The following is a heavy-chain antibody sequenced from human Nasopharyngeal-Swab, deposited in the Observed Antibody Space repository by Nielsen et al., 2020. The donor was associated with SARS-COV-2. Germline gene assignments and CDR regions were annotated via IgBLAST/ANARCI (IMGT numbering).Heavy chain of an antibody. J-gene: IGHJ3*02. V-gene: IGHV4-4*07. CDR1: GGSISSYY. CDR2: IHNSGST. Sequence: SETLSLTCTVSGGSISSYYWSWVRQPAGKGLEWIGHIHNSGSTNYNPSLKSRVTMSVDTSKNQFSLKLSSVTAADTAVYYCARTTFGPDTDAFDIWGQGTMVTVSS. CDR3: ARTTFGPDTDAFDI. D-gene: IGHD3-10*02.